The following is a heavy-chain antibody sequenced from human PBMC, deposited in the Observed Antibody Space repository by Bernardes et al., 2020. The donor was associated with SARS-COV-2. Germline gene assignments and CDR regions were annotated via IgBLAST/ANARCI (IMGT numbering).Heavy chain of an antibody. Sequence: GGSLRLSCAASGFTFSGSAMHWVRQASGKGLEWVGRIRTKPNSYATAYAASVKGRFTISRDDSKNTAYLQMNSLKTEDTAVYYCTATDLFNYDMDVWGQGTTVTVSS. J-gene: IGHJ6*02. V-gene: IGHV3-73*01. CDR2: IRTKPNSYAT. CDR1: GFTFSGSA. CDR3: TATDLFNYDMDV. D-gene: IGHD5-12*01.